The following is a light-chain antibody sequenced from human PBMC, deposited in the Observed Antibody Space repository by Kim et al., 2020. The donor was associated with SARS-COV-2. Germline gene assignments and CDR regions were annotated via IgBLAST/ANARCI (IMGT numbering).Light chain of an antibody. CDR3: QSYDSSSVV. CDR2: EDN. Sequence: NFMLTQPHSVSESPGKTVTIPCTRSSGSIDSNYVQWYQQRPGSAPTTVIYEDNQRPSGVPDRFSASIDSSSNSASLSISGLKTEDEADYYCQSYDSSSVVFGGGTQLTVL. CDR1: SGSIDSNY. J-gene: IGLJ2*01. V-gene: IGLV6-57*03.